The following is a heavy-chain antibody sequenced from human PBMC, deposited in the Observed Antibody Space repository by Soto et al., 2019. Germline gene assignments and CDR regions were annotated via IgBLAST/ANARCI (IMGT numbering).Heavy chain of an antibody. CDR3: AKDALPGELPYYHGMDV. CDR1: GFTFSSYA. V-gene: IGHV3-30*18. D-gene: IGHD1-7*01. J-gene: IGHJ6*02. CDR2: ISYDGTNK. Sequence: GGSLRLSCTASGFTFSSYAMHWVRQAPGKGLEWVAIISYDGTNKYYADSVKGRITISRDNSENTLYLQMNSLRAEDTAVYYCAKDALPGELPYYHGMDVWGQGTTVTVSS.